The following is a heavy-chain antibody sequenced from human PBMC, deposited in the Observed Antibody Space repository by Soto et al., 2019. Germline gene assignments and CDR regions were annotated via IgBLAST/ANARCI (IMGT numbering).Heavy chain of an antibody. D-gene: IGHD5-12*01. Sequence: HPGGSLRLSCTASGFTFGDYAMSWVRQAPGKGLEWVGFIRSKAYGGTTEYAASVKGRFTISRDDSKSIAYLQMNSLKTEDTAVYYCTRDPRWLQLHGRWDYFDYWGQGTLVTVSS. CDR2: IRSKAYGGTT. CDR1: GFTFGDYA. CDR3: TRDPRWLQLHGRWDYFDY. V-gene: IGHV3-49*04. J-gene: IGHJ4*02.